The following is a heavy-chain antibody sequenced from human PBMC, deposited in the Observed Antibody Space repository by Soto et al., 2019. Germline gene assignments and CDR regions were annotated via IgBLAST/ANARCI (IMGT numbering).Heavy chain of an antibody. CDR3: ARDSHYDISDGAFDV. J-gene: IGHJ3*01. V-gene: IGHV3-53*01. Sequence: EVQVVESGGGLIQPGGSLRLSCAASGFTVSSNYMSWVRQAPGKGLEWVSVLYSGGNTYYADSVRGRFTISRDNSKNTLYLQMNSLRVEDTAVYYCARDSHYDISDGAFDVWGQGTMVTVSS. D-gene: IGHD3-9*01. CDR2: LYSGGNT. CDR1: GFTVSSNY.